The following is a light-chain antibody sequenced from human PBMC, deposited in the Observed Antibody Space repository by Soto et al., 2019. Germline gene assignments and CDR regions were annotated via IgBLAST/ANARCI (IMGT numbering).Light chain of an antibody. CDR2: AAS. J-gene: IGKJ3*01. Sequence: DIQMTQSPSSLSATVGDRVTITCRASQDISNYLAWHQQKPGKVPKLLIYAASTLQPGVPSRFSSSGSGTDVTLTISNVQPEDVATYFCHKYNGAPPEAFGPGTKVAIK. CDR1: QDISNY. V-gene: IGKV1-27*01. CDR3: HKYNGAPPEA.